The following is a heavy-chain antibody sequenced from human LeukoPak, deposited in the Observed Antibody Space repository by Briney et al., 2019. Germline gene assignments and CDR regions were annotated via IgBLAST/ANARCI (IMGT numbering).Heavy chain of an antibody. CDR2: IYYSGNT. V-gene: IGHV4-39*01. J-gene: IGHJ4*02. Sequence: PSETLSLACEVSGGSITSSPYWWSWIRQPPEKGLGWVGTIYYSGNTFYHPSLASRVTISADTSKNQVSLRLTSVTAADTAVYYCARRAYGTGFDFWGQGTVVTVSS. CDR3: ARRAYGTGFDF. D-gene: IGHD1-1*01. CDR1: GGSITSSPYW.